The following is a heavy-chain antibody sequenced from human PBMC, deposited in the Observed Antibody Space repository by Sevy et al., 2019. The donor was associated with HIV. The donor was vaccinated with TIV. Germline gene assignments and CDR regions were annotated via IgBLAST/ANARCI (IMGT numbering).Heavy chain of an antibody. CDR2: IHYGGRT. CDR3: ARHKNSSAYSSFAY. J-gene: IGHJ4*02. V-gene: IGHV4-39*01. D-gene: IGHD3-22*01. CDR1: ADSISSSTYY. Sequence: SETLSLTYTVSADSISSSTYYWGWIRQSPGKGLEWIGSIHYGGRTYYNPSLKSRGTISVDTSKNQFSLKLTSVTAADTALYYCARHKNSSAYSSFAYWGQGTLVTVSS.